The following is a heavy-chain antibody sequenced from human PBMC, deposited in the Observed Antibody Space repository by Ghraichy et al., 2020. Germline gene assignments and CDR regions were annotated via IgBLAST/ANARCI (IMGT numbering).Heavy chain of an antibody. CDR2: TYRGGAA. J-gene: IGHJ6*03. D-gene: IGHD3-9*01. Sequence: SETLSLTCTVSGGSIISSSDYYWGWIRQPPGKSLEWIGNTYRGGAAYYNPSLRSRVTISADTSKNQLSLKLSSVVAADTAVYYCARLFFSSTGYYPNNYYFYMDVWGKGTTATVSS. V-gene: IGHV4-39*01. CDR3: ARLFFSSTGYYPNNYYFYMDV. CDR1: GGSIISSSDYY.